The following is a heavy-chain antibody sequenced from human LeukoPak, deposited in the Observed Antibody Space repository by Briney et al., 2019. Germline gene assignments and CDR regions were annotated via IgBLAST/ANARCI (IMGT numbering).Heavy chain of an antibody. CDR1: GFTFSTYW. D-gene: IGHD3-3*01. J-gene: IGHJ1*01. Sequence: GGSLRLSCAASGFTFSTYWMHWVRQAPGKGLVWVSRIKSDGSTNYADSVKGRFTISRDNAKNTLSLQMNSLRPEDTGVYYCARAPSEIGGYYPEYFRHWGEGTLVTVSS. CDR2: IKSDGST. CDR3: ARAPSEIGGYYPEYFRH. V-gene: IGHV3-74*01.